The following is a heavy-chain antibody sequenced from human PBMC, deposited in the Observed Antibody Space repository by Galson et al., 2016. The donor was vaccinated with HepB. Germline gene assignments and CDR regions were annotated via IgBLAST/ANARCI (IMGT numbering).Heavy chain of an antibody. V-gene: IGHV3-23*01. CDR1: GFTINTYD. CDR3: AKDGRDSTDYYVPFDI. D-gene: IGHD3-22*01. J-gene: IGHJ3*02. Sequence: SLRLSCAASGFTINTYDMSWVRQAPGKGLEWVSTISDTGSGTFYADSVKGRFTISRDTSKNTVYLQMNSLRAEDTAVYYCAKDGRDSTDYYVPFDIWGQGTLVTVSS. CDR2: ISDTGSGT.